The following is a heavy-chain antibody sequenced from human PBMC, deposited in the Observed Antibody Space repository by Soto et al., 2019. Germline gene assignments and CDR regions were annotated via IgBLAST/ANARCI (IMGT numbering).Heavy chain of an antibody. CDR2: INSDGSST. Sequence: GGSLRLSCAASGFTFSSYWMHWVRQAPGKGLVWVSRINSDGSSTSYADSVKGRFTISRDNAKNTLYLQMNSLRAEDTAVYYCASRSVYGDYYYYGMDVWGQGTTVTVSS. CDR3: ASRSVYGDYYYYGMDV. V-gene: IGHV3-74*01. CDR1: GFTFSSYW. D-gene: IGHD4-17*01. J-gene: IGHJ6*02.